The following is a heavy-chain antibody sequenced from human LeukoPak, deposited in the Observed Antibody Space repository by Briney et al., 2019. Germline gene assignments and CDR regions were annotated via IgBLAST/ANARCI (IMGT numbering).Heavy chain of an antibody. D-gene: IGHD5-12*01. Sequence: GGSLRLSCAASGFTFSSYAMSWVRQAPGRGLEWVSAISGSGGSTYYADSVKGRFTISRDNAKNSLFLQMNSLRGEDTAVYYCTRDSGYNAFDIWGQGTMVTVSS. J-gene: IGHJ3*02. CDR1: GFTFSSYA. V-gene: IGHV3-23*01. CDR2: ISGSGGST. CDR3: TRDSGYNAFDI.